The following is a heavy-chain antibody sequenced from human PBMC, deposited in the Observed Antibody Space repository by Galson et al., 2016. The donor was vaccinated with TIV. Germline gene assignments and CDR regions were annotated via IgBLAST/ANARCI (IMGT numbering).Heavy chain of an antibody. CDR1: GGSVSNSGYY. Sequence: ETLSLTCSVSGGSVSNSGYYWAWIRQSPQKGLEWIGSIYNSGSTYSNRSLKSRVTISVDTSKNRLSLKLNSVTAADTAVYYCANLPSSGSYYDYFQHWGQGTLVTVSS. J-gene: IGHJ1*01. V-gene: IGHV4-39*07. CDR2: IYNSGST. D-gene: IGHD1-26*01. CDR3: ANLPSSGSYYDYFQH.